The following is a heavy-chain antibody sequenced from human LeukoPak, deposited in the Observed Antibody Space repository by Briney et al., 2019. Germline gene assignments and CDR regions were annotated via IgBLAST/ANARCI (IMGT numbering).Heavy chain of an antibody. CDR1: GYSISNDYY. CDR2: IYYSGST. V-gene: IGHV4-38-2*02. CDR3: ARHASVDGNWPRPLDY. Sequence: PSETLSLTCSVSGYSISNDYYWGWIRQPPGKGLEWIGNIYYSGSTYYKPSLKTRVTISVDTSKNQFSLKLTSVTAADTAVYYCARHASVDGNWPRPLDYWGQGSLVTVSS. J-gene: IGHJ4*02. D-gene: IGHD6-19*01.